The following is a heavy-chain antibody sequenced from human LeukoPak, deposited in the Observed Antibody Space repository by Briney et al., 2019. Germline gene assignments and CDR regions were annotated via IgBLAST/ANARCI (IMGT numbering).Heavy chain of an antibody. CDR1: GGSISSGSYY. CDR2: IYTSGST. V-gene: IGHV4-61*02. Sequence: SETLSLTCTVSGGSISSGSYYWSWLRQPDGKGLEWIGRIYTSGSTNYNPSLKSRVTISVDTSKNQFSLKLSSVTAADTAVYYCARDLQDYYDSSAIDYWGQGTLVTVSS. D-gene: IGHD3-22*01. J-gene: IGHJ4*02. CDR3: ARDLQDYYDSSAIDY.